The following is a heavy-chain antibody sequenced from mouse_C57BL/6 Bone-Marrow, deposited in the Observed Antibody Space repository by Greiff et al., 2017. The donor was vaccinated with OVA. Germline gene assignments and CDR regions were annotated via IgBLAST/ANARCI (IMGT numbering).Heavy chain of an antibody. D-gene: IGHD1-1*01. V-gene: IGHV1-50*01. J-gene: IGHJ3*01. CDR2: IDPSDSYT. Sequence: QVQLQQPGAELVKPGASVKLSCKASGYTFTSYWMQWVKQRPGQGLEWIGEIDPSDSYTNYNQKFKGKATLTVEPSSSTAYMQLSSLTSEDSAVYYCAREELYGRFAYWGQGTLVTVSA. CDR3: AREELYGRFAY. CDR1: GYTFTSYW.